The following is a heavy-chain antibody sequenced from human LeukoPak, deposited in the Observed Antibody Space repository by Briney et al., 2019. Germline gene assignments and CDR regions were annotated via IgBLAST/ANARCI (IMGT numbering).Heavy chain of an antibody. V-gene: IGHV4-4*07. J-gene: IGHJ6*02. D-gene: IGHD3-10*01. CDR1: GASISNYY. CDR3: ARGAYYGDV. CDR2: IYTNGNT. Sequence: PSETLSLTCTVSGASISNYYWSWIRQPAGKGLEWIGRIYTNGNTNCNPSLKSRVTMPLDTSKNQISLKLSSVTAADTAVYYCARGAYYGDVWGQGTTVTVSS.